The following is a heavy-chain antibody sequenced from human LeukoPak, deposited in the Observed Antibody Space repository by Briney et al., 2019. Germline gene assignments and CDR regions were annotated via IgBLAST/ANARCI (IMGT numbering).Heavy chain of an antibody. Sequence: PSETLSLTCTVSGGSISSYYWSRVRQPPGKGLEGIGYIYYSGSTNYNPSLKSRVTISADTSKNQFSLKLSSVTAADTAVYSCARETSQNGAHYMDVWGKGTTVTISS. CDR2: IYYSGST. V-gene: IGHV4-59*01. CDR1: GGSISSYY. D-gene: IGHD1-1*01. CDR3: ARETSQNGAHYMDV. J-gene: IGHJ6*03.